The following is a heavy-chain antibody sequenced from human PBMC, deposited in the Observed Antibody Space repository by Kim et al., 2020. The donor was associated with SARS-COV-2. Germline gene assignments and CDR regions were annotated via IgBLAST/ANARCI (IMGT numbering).Heavy chain of an antibody. CDR1: GFTFGDYA. Sequence: GGSLRLSCTASGFTFGDYALSWVRQAPGKGLEWVGFIRSKASGGTTEYAASVKGRFTISRDDSKSIAYLQMNSLKTEDTAMYYCNRASSDWYDLDYWGQGTLVTVSS. J-gene: IGHJ4*02. CDR3: NRASSDWYDLDY. V-gene: IGHV3-49*04. CDR2: IRSKASGGTT. D-gene: IGHD6-19*01.